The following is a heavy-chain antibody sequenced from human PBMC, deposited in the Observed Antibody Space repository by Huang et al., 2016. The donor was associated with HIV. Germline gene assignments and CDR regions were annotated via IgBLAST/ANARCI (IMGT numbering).Heavy chain of an antibody. Sequence: QIHLVQSGPEVKQPGASVKVSCKASGYKFHIYEITWVRQTPGQGLEGMGWCSGENVSTRFAKKFQDRLTMTTDGSTSTAYLELRSLRLDDTAVYYCARTKGEFDFWGQGALVTVSS. CDR1: GYKFHIYE. J-gene: IGHJ4*02. D-gene: IGHD3-16*01. CDR2: CSGENVST. CDR3: ARTKGEFDF. V-gene: IGHV1-18*04.